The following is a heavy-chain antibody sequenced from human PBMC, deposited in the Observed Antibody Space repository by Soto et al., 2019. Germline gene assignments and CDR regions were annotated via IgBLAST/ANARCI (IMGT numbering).Heavy chain of an antibody. CDR1: GGSIRTYF. D-gene: IGHD4-17*01. CDR2: THYNGRT. Sequence: SETLSLTCSVSGGSIRTYFWSWVRQVPGKGLEWILYTHYNGRTNYNYNPSLKSRVTISVDTSKNQFSLHLNSVTAADTAVYYCARDKEHTLGAVLRXWGQATLFTVSX. CDR3: ARDKEHTLGAVLRX. V-gene: IGHV4-59*01. J-gene: IGHJ4*02.